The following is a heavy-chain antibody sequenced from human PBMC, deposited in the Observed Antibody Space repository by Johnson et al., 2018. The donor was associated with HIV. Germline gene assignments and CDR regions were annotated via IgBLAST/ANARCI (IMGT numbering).Heavy chain of an antibody. CDR3: ARAERSSSGVDAFDI. V-gene: IGHV3-30*04. Sequence: QVQLVESGGGVVQPWRSLRLSCAASGFTFSSYAMHWVRQAPGKGLEWVAVISYDGSNKYQDDYVKGRFTITRVNSKNTLYLQMTSRQAEDTAVYYCARAERSSSGVDAFDIWGQGTMVTVSS. J-gene: IGHJ3*02. CDR2: ISYDGSNK. CDR1: GFTFSSYA. D-gene: IGHD6-6*01.